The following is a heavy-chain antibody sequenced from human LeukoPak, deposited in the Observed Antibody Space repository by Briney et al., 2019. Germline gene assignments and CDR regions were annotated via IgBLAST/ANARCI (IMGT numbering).Heavy chain of an antibody. CDR3: ARDLYSSSCGY. V-gene: IGHV1-18*01. D-gene: IGHD6-13*01. Sequence: GASVKVSCKASGGTFSSYAISWVRQAPGQGLEWMGWISAYNGNTNYAQKLQGRVTMTTDTSTSTAYMELRSLRSDDTAVYYCARDLYSSSCGYWGQGTLVTVSS. J-gene: IGHJ4*02. CDR2: ISAYNGNT. CDR1: GGTFSSYA.